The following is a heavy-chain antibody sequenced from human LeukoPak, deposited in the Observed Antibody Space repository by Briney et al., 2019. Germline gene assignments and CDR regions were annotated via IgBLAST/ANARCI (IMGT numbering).Heavy chain of an antibody. J-gene: IGHJ4*02. Sequence: PSETLSLTCIVSGGSISSNSHYWGWIRQPPGKGLEWIGSIYSSGTTYYNPSLKSRVTISVDTSKNQFSLKLSSVTAADTVVYYCARVRRDYYDSSGYPSYYYFDYWGQGTLVTVSS. V-gene: IGHV4-39*07. CDR3: ARVRRDYYDSSGYPSYYYFDY. CDR2: IYSSGTT. CDR1: GGSISSNSHY. D-gene: IGHD3-22*01.